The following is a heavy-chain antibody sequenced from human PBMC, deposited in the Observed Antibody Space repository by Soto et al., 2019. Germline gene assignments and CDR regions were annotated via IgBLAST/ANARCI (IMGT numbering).Heavy chain of an antibody. J-gene: IGHJ5*02. D-gene: IGHD6-19*01. CDR2: VYHSGST. CDR1: NYSITNGFY. CDR3: ARAGAVTGALDS. V-gene: IGHV4-38-2*02. Sequence: SETLSLTCFVSNYSITNGFYWAWIRQPPGKGLEWLGHVYHSGSTYYNPSLKSRLTISPDVSQNQLSLTLLSVKTSDTAVYFCARAGAVTGALDSCGQGALVTVSS.